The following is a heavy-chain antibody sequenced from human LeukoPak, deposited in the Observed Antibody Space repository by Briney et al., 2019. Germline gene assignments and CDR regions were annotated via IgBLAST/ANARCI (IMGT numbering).Heavy chain of an antibody. CDR1: GGSISSSSYY. D-gene: IGHD3-22*01. V-gene: IGHV4-61*01. J-gene: IGHJ4*02. Sequence: SETLSLTCTVSGGSISSSSYYWSWIRQPPGKGLEWIGYIYYSGSTNYNPSLKSRVTISVDTSKNQFSLKLGSVTAADTAVYYCARAEYYYDSSGYLYWGQGTPVTVSS. CDR2: IYYSGST. CDR3: ARAEYYYDSSGYLY.